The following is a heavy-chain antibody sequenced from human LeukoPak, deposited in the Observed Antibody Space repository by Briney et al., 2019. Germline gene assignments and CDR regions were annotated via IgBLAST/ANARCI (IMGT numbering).Heavy chain of an antibody. V-gene: IGHV3-30*19. J-gene: IGHJ4*02. CDR1: GFTFHNFG. D-gene: IGHD6-19*01. Sequence: GGSLRLSCAASGFTFHNFGMHWVRQAPGQGLEWLTFIQYDGNNKNYADSVKGRFIISRDNSKNTLYLQMNSLRTEDTSMYYCARSAGMTVAAPDYWGQGTLVTVSS. CDR2: IQYDGNNK. CDR3: ARSAGMTVAAPDY.